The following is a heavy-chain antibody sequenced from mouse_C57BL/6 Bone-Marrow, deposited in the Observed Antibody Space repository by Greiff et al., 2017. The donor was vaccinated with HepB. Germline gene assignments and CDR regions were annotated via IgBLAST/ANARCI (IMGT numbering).Heavy chain of an antibody. CDR2: ILPGGGST. CDR3: ARFPY. J-gene: IGHJ2*01. V-gene: IGHV1-9*01. CDR1: GYTFTGYW. Sequence: QVQLQQSGAELMKPGASVKLSCKATGYTFTGYWIEWVKQRPGHGLEWIGEILPGGGSTNYNEKFKGKATLTADTSSSTAYMQLSSLTTEDSAIYYCARFPYWGQGTTLTVSS.